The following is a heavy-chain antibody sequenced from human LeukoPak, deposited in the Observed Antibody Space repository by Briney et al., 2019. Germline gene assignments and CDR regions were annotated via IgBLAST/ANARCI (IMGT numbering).Heavy chain of an antibody. J-gene: IGHJ3*01. CDR2: TYYRSQWHN. CDR1: GDSVSNNNYA. CDR3: AGGYAFDV. V-gene: IGHV6-1*01. Sequence: SQTLSLTCAISGDSVSNNNYAWNWIRQSPSRGLEWLGRTYYRSQWHNDYARSVISRTSVDPDTSKNQFSLHLDSVTPDDTAVYYCAGGYAFDVWGQGTMVTVSS.